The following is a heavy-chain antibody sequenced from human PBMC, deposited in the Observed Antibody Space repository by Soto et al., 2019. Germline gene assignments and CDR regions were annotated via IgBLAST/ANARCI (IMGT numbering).Heavy chain of an antibody. Sequence: PGGSMRLSRSAAGFKSSDPGIRWVRKAPGKGLEWVTVISYDGRHTYYADSVKGRFTVSRDNSKNTLYLQMNSLTSEDTAVYFCAKGGRIFGVIVHWGQGALVTVSS. CDR1: GFKSSDPG. CDR2: ISYDGRHT. D-gene: IGHD3-3*01. CDR3: AKGGRIFGVIVH. V-gene: IGHV3-30*18. J-gene: IGHJ4*02.